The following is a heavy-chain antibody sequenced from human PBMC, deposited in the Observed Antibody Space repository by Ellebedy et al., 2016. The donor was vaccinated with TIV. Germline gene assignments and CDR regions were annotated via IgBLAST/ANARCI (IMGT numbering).Heavy chain of an antibody. D-gene: IGHD2-15*01. Sequence: ASAKVSCXTSGYIFTSHDINWVRQATGQGLEWMGWMNPDRGNTGYAQKFQGRVTMTRNTSISTAYMELSSLTSEDTAVYYCARGKVAADYWGQGTLVTVSS. CDR2: MNPDRGNT. CDR3: ARGKVAADY. J-gene: IGHJ4*02. V-gene: IGHV1-8*01. CDR1: GYIFTSHD.